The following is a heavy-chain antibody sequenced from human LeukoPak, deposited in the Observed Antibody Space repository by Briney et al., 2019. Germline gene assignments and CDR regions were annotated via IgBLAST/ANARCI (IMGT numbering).Heavy chain of an antibody. J-gene: IGHJ5*02. D-gene: IGHD2-2*01. CDR1: GGTFSSYA. Sequence: GASVKVSCKASGGTFSSYAISWVRQAPGQGLEWMGGIIPIFGTANYAQKFQGRVTITADESTSTAYMELSSLRSEDTAVYYCARAGCSSTSCYEAPYNWFDPWGQGTLVTVSS. CDR3: ARAGCSSTSCYEAPYNWFDP. V-gene: IGHV1-69*13. CDR2: IIPIFGTA.